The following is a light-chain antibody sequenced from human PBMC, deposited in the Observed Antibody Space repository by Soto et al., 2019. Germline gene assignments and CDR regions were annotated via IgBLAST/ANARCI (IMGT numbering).Light chain of an antibody. CDR1: QSVSCS. CDR3: QQRSKWPIT. Sequence: EIVLTQSPPTLSLSPGERATLSCRASQSVSCSLAWYQQEPGQAPRLLIYDASNRATGIPARFSGSGSGTEFTLTISSLEPEDFAVYYCQQRSKWPITFGQGTRLEIK. J-gene: IGKJ5*01. V-gene: IGKV3-11*01. CDR2: DAS.